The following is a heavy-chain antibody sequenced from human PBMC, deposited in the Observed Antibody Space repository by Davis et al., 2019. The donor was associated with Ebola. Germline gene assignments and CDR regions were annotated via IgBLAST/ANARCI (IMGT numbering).Heavy chain of an antibody. CDR1: GGSITTYY. Sequence: MPSETLSLTCTVSGGSITTYYWGWIRQPPGKGLEWIGSIYYSGSTYYNPSLKSRVTISVDTSKNQFSLKLSSVTAADTAVYYCAISSSSEYYYYYGMDVWGQGTTVTVSS. CDR2: IYYSGST. V-gene: IGHV4-39*01. D-gene: IGHD6-6*01. J-gene: IGHJ6*02. CDR3: AISSSSEYYYYYGMDV.